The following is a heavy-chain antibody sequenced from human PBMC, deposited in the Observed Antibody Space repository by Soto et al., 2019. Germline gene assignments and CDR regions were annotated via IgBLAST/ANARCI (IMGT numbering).Heavy chain of an antibody. Sequence: QVQLQESGPGLVKTSQTLSLTCTVSGASTGSGGYYWSWIRQHPGKGLEWIGYIYYTGSTYYSPSLKSRASISVDTSKNGFSLKLDSVTAADTAVYYCARADYGDRGLAFDSWGQGTLVTVSS. CDR3: ARADYGDRGLAFDS. CDR1: GASTGSGGYY. D-gene: IGHD4-17*01. J-gene: IGHJ4*02. V-gene: IGHV4-31*03. CDR2: IYYTGST.